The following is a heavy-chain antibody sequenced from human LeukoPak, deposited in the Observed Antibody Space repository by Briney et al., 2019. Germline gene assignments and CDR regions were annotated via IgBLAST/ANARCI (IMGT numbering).Heavy chain of an antibody. CDR3: ARDKGPWIAVAEDWFDP. D-gene: IGHD6-19*01. CDR2: ISSSSTTI. CDR1: GFTFSSYS. V-gene: IGHV3-48*01. Sequence: GGSLRLSCAASGFTFSSYSMNWVRQAPGKGLEWVSYISSSSTTIYYADSVKGRFIISRDNAKNSLYLQMNSLRAEDTAVYFCARDKGPWIAVAEDWFDPWGQGTQVTVSS. J-gene: IGHJ5*02.